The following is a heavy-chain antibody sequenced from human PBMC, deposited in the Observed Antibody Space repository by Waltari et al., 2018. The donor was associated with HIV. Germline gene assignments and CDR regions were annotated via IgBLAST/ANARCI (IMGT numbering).Heavy chain of an antibody. CDR2: INPDGNTI. Sequence: EVQLVQSGGGLVPAGGSRILSCAASGFTVSRYWMHWVRQIPGQGLVWVSRINPDGNTINYADSVRGRFTISRDYAKNTLYLQMNSLRDEDTAMYYCVKDMFGEYDYWGQGTLVTVSS. CDR1: GFTVSRYW. J-gene: IGHJ4*02. V-gene: IGHV3-74*01. CDR3: VKDMFGEYDY. D-gene: IGHD3-10*02.